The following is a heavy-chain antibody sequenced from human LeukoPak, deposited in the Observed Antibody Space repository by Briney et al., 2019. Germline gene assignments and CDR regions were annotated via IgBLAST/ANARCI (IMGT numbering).Heavy chain of an antibody. J-gene: IGHJ4*02. D-gene: IGHD2-21*02. Sequence: SETLSLTCTVSGGSISSYYWSWIRQPPGKGLEWIGEINHSGSTNYNPSLKSRVTISVDTSKNQFSLKLSSVTAADTAVYYCARRTTYLGWRPSESPSCFDYWGQGILVTVSS. V-gene: IGHV4-59*08. CDR1: GGSISSYY. CDR3: ARRTTYLGWRPSESPSCFDY. CDR2: INHSGST.